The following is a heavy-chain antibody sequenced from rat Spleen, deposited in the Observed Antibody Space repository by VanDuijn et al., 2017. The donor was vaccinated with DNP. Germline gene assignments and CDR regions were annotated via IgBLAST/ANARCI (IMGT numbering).Heavy chain of an antibody. CDR2: IWSGGNT. V-gene: IGHV2-15*01. CDR3: TRRGYYYVDWYWYFDF. J-gene: IGHJ1*01. D-gene: IGHD1-12*02. CDR1: GFSLTSYT. Sequence: QVQLKESGPGLVQPSQTLSLTCTVSGFSLTSYTVSWVRQPPGKGLEWVGAIWSGGNTDYNSALKSRLSISRDTSKSQVFLKMNSLQTEDTAIYFCTRRGYYYVDWYWYFDFWGPGTMVTVSS.